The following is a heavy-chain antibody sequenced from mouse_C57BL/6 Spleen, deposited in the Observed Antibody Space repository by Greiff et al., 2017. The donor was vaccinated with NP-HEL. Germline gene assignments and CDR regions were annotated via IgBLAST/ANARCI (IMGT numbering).Heavy chain of an antibody. V-gene: IGHV1-81*01. Sequence: VQLQQSGAELARPGASVKLSCKASGYTFTSYGISWVKQRTGQGLEWIGEIYPRSGNTYYNEKFKGKATLTADKSSSTAYMELRSLTSEDSAVYFCARENYYGSSSRYFDVWGTGTTVTVSS. J-gene: IGHJ1*03. CDR3: ARENYYGSSSRYFDV. CDR1: GYTFTSYG. CDR2: IYPRSGNT. D-gene: IGHD1-1*01.